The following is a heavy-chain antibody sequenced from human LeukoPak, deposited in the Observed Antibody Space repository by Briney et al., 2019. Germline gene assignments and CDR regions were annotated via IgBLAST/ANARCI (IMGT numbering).Heavy chain of an antibody. D-gene: IGHD3-10*01. CDR2: IYTSGST. CDR3: AKKYGSGRYYFDY. V-gene: IGHV4-4*07. J-gene: IGHJ4*02. Sequence: PSETLSLTCTVSGVSISSYYWSWIRQPAGKGLEWIGRIYTSGSTNYNPSLKSRVTMSVDTSKNQFSLKLSSVTAADTAVYYCAKKYGSGRYYFDYWGQGTLVTVSS. CDR1: GVSISSYY.